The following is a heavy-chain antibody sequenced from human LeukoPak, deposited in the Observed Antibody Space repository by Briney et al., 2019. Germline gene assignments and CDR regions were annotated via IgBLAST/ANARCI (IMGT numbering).Heavy chain of an antibody. D-gene: IGHD1-26*01. J-gene: IGHJ4*02. V-gene: IGHV3-21*01. CDR3: ARDKVVGPTICGY. CDR1: GFTFSDYN. CDR2: ISSTSSYI. Sequence: PGGSLRLSCAASGFTFSDYNINWVRQAPGKGLEWVSSISSTSSYIYYADSVKGRFTISRDNAKNSLYLQMNSLRAEDTAVYYCARDKVVGPTICGYWGQGALVTVSS.